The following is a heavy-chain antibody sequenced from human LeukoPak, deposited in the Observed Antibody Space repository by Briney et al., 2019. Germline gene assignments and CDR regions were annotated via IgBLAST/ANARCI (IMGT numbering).Heavy chain of an antibody. Sequence: SETLSLTCTVSGGSITSSSYYWGWIRQPPGKGLEWIGSIYYSGSTYYNPSLKSRVTISVDTSKNQFSLKLSSVTAADTAVYYCARVGSGGFYNWFDPWGQGILVTVSS. D-gene: IGHD2-15*01. J-gene: IGHJ5*02. CDR3: ARVGSGGFYNWFDP. CDR1: GGSITSSSYY. CDR2: IYYSGST. V-gene: IGHV4-39*01.